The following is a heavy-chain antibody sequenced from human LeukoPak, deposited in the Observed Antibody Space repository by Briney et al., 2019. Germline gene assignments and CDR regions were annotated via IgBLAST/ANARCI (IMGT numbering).Heavy chain of an antibody. D-gene: IGHD3-3*01. CDR3: ATALRVFGVADY. V-gene: IGHV1-24*01. Sequence: EASVKVSCKVSGYTLTELSMHWVRQAPGKGLEWMGGFDPEDGETIYAQKFQGRVTMTEDTSTDTAYIELSSLRSEDTAVYYCATALRVFGVADYWGQGTLVTVSS. CDR1: GYTLTELS. CDR2: FDPEDGET. J-gene: IGHJ4*02.